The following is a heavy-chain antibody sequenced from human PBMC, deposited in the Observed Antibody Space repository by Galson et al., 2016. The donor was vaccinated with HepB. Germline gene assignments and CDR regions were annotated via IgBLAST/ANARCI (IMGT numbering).Heavy chain of an antibody. J-gene: IGHJ4*02. CDR1: GYSFSSYY. CDR2: INPDAGST. Sequence: SVKVSCKAFGYSFSSYYIHWVRLAPGQGLEWVGMINPDAGSTTYAQKFQGRVTLTGDTSTNTLYMDLSSLTSDDTAVYFCARGGVHLDFWGQGTLLTVSS. D-gene: IGHD6-25*01. CDR3: ARGGVHLDF. V-gene: IGHV1-46*01.